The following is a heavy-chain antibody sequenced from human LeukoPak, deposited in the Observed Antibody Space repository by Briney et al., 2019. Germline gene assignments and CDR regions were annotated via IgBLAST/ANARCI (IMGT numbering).Heavy chain of an antibody. CDR2: INHSGST. CDR3: ARKRGTFTMVRRGAFDI. D-gene: IGHD3-10*01. CDR1: GGSISSYY. Sequence: SETLSLTCTVSGGSISSYYWSWIRQPPGKGLEWIGEINHSGSTNYNPSLKSRVTISVDTSKNQFSLKLSSVTAADTAVYYCARKRGTFTMVRRGAFDIWGQGTMVTVSS. J-gene: IGHJ3*02. V-gene: IGHV4-34*01.